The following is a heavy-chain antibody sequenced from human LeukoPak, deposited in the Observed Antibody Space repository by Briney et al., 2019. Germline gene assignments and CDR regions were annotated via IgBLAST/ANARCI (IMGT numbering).Heavy chain of an antibody. D-gene: IGHD4-17*01. CDR2: ISPYNGNT. V-gene: IGHV1-18*01. CDR3: AREVGDDGDCYFDY. J-gene: IGHJ4*02. CDR1: GYTFTSYG. Sequence: PVVSVKVSCKASGYTFTSYGISWVRQAPGHGLEWMGWISPYNGNTNYAQKLQGRVTMTTDTSTSTAYMELRSLRPDDTAVYYCAREVGDDGDCYFDYWGQGTLVT.